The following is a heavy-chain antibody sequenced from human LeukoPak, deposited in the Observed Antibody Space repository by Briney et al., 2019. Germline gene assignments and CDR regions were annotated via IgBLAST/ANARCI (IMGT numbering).Heavy chain of an antibody. CDR1: GGSISSSSYY. D-gene: IGHD3-9*01. V-gene: IGHV4-39*01. CDR2: IYYSGST. CDR3: ARLAYDILTGYPADAFDI. J-gene: IGHJ3*02. Sequence: TSETLSLTCTVSGGSISSSSYYWGWIRQPPGKGLEWIGSIYYSGSTYYNPSLKSRVTISVDTSKNQFSLKLSSVTAADTAVYYCARLAYDILTGYPADAFDIWGQGTMVTVSS.